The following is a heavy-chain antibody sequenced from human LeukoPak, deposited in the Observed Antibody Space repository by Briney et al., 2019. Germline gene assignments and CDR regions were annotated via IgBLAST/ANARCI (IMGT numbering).Heavy chain of an antibody. D-gene: IGHD2-21*01. CDR2: ISAYNGNT. CDR3: AREPSKEIASGQGYGMDV. V-gene: IGHV1-18*01. J-gene: IGHJ6*02. Sequence: ASVKVSCKASGYTFTSYGISWVRQAPGQGLEWMGWISAYNGNTNYAQKLQGRVTMTTDTSTSTAYMELRSLRSDDTAVYYCAREPSKEIASGQGYGMDVWGQGTTVTVSS. CDR1: GYTFTSYG.